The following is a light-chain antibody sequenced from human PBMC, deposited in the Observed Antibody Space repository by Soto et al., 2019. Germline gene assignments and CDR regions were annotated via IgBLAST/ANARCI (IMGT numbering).Light chain of an antibody. CDR1: QSISNW. Sequence: DIQMTQSPSTLSASVGDRVTITCRASQSISNWLAWYQQKTGKAPKLLIYKASNIETGVPSRFSGSGSVTEFTLTIISLQPEDFSTYYCQQYNSNSQTFGQGTKVEIK. CDR3: QQYNSNSQT. V-gene: IGKV1-5*03. CDR2: KAS. J-gene: IGKJ1*01.